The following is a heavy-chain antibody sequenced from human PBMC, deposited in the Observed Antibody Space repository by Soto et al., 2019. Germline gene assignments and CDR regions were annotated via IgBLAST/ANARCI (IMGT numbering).Heavy chain of an antibody. V-gene: IGHV3-15*07. CDR1: GFSFSNAW. CDR3: TPGPMRFDH. J-gene: IGHJ4*02. Sequence: PGGSLRLSCAASGFSFSNAWMNWVRQSPGRGLEWVGRIKGKTDGGTTDYAAPVRGRFTISRDDSKNTMFLQMSSLKTEDTAVYYCTPGPMRFDHWGQGTLVTVSA. CDR2: IKGKTDGGTT.